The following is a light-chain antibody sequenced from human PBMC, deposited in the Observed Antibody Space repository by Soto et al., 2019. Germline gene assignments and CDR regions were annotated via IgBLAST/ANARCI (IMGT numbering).Light chain of an antibody. CDR1: QGISSY. CDR3: QQLNSYPLT. CDR2: PAS. V-gene: IGKV1-9*01. J-gene: IGKJ4*01. Sequence: DLQLTQSPSFLSASVGDRVTITCRASQGISSYLAWYQQKPGKAPELLIFPASTLQSGVPSRFSGSGSGTEFTLTINSLQPEDFAAYYCQQLNSYPLTFGGGTKVEI.